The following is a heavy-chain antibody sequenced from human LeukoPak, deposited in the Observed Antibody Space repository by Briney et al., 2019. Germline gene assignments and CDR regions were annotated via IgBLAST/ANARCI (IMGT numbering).Heavy chain of an antibody. J-gene: IGHJ4*02. CDR1: GFTFSSYS. D-gene: IGHD6-6*01. CDR2: ISSSSSYI. CDR3: ARNSFSSIAALWSY. Sequence: GGSLRLSCAASGFTFSSYSMNWVRQAPGKGLEWVSSISSSSSYIYYADSVKGRFTISRANAKNSLYLQMNSLRAEDTAVYYCARNSFSSIAALWSYWGQGTLVTVSS. V-gene: IGHV3-21*01.